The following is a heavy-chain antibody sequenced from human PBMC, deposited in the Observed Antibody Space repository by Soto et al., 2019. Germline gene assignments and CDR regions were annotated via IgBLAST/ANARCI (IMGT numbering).Heavy chain of an antibody. CDR2: IDPNSGGT. CDR3: AREYSSIGGGPYYYYGMDV. J-gene: IGHJ6*02. CDR1: GYTFTGYY. D-gene: IGHD6-13*01. Sequence: EASVKVSCKASGYTFTGYYMHWVRQAPGQGLEWMGWIDPNSGGTNYAQKFQGRVTMTRNTSISTAYMELSRLSSDDTAVYYCAREYSSIGGGPYYYYGMDVWGQGTTVTVSS. V-gene: IGHV1-2*02.